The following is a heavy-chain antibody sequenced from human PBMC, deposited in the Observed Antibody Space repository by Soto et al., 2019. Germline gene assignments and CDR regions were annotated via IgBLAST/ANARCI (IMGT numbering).Heavy chain of an antibody. J-gene: IGHJ4*02. Sequence: PSETLSLTCTVSGGSISSSSYYWGWIRQPPGKGLEWIGSIYYSGSTYYNPSLKSRVTISVDTSKNQFSLKLSSVTAADTAVYYCARLPIAARTNDYWGQGTLVLVSS. D-gene: IGHD6-6*01. V-gene: IGHV4-39*01. CDR2: IYYSGST. CDR1: GGSISSSSYY. CDR3: ARLPIAARTNDY.